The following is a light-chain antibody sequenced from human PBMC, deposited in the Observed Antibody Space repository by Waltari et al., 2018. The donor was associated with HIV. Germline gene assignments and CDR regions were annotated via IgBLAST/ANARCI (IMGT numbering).Light chain of an antibody. V-gene: IGLV7-43*01. CDR2: NTS. Sequence: QTVVTQEPSLTVSPGGTVTLTCASSTRVVTSGSNPNWFQQKPGQEPRTLIYNTSNKHSWTPARFSGSLLGGKAALTLSAVQPEDEADYYCLLYYIGAQRWVFGGGTKLTVL. CDR1: TRVVTSGSN. CDR3: LLYYIGAQRWV. J-gene: IGLJ3*02.